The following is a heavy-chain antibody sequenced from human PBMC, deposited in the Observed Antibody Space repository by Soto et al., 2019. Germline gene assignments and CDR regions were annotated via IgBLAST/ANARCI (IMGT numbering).Heavy chain of an antibody. CDR2: IYSGGNT. Sequence: EVQLVETGGGLIQPGESLRLSCAASGFTVSTNYMSWVRQAPGKGLEWVSVIYSGGNTYYADSVKGRFSMSRDKSKNTLFLQMNGLRAEDTAVYYCGRGSSDSDGILRVDHWGQGTLVTVSS. J-gene: IGHJ4*02. CDR1: GFTVSTNY. V-gene: IGHV3-53*02. D-gene: IGHD2-2*01. CDR3: GRGSSDSDGILRVDH.